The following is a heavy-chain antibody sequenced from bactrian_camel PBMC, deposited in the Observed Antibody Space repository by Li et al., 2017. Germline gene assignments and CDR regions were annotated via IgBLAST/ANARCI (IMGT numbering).Heavy chain of an antibody. CDR3: AAGFAADNG. Sequence: DVQLVESGGGSVQAGGSLRLSCSAAGYSDASYCMGWFRQATNSEREGVAVIDTDGITTYADSVKGRFTISRDNAKNTLFLQLNSLKTEDTALYYCAAGFAADNGWGQGTQVTVS. J-gene: IGHJ4*01. CDR1: GYSDASYC. CDR2: IDTDGIT. V-gene: IGHV3S67*01. D-gene: IGHD6*01.